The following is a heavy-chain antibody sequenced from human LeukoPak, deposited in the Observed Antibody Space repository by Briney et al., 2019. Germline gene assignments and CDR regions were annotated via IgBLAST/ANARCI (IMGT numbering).Heavy chain of an antibody. V-gene: IGHV3-7*01. J-gene: IGHJ3*02. CDR2: IKQDGSEK. CDR3: ARGQWLVGKSAFDI. D-gene: IGHD6-19*01. CDR1: GFTFSSYW. Sequence: GGSLRLSCAASGFTFSSYWMSWVRKAPGKGLEWVANIKQDGSEKYYVDSVKGRFTISRDNAKNSLYLQKNSLRAEDTAVYYCARGQWLVGKSAFDIWGQGTMVTVS.